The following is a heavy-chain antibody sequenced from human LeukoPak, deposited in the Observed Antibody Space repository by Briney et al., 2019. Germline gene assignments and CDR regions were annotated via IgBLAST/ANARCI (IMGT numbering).Heavy chain of an antibody. CDR1: GYTFTGYY. CDR3: ARGGKGGGSCYHNY. CDR2: INPNSGGT. Sequence: GASVKVSCKASGYTFTGYYMRWVRQAPGQGLEWMGWINPNSGGTNYAQKFQGRVTMTRDTSISTAYMELSRLRSDDTAVYYCARGGKGGGSCYHNYWGQGTLVTVSS. D-gene: IGHD2-15*01. V-gene: IGHV1-2*02. J-gene: IGHJ4*02.